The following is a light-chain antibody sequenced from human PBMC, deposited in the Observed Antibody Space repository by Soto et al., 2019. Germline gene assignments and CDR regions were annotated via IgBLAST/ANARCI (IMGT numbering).Light chain of an antibody. Sequence: QSFLTQPASVSGSDGQSITISCTGTSSDVGGFNYVSWYQQHPGKAPKLLIFDVYSRPSGISNRFSGSKSGNTASLTISGLEAEDEADYYCSSYTTSSSYVFGAGTKVTVL. CDR3: SSYTTSSSYV. CDR1: SSDVGGFNY. J-gene: IGLJ1*01. CDR2: DVY. V-gene: IGLV2-14*01.